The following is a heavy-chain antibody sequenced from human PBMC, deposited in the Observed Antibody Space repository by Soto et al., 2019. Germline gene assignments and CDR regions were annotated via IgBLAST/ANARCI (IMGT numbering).Heavy chain of an antibody. J-gene: IGHJ4*02. V-gene: IGHV5-51*01. CDR2: IYPGDSDT. D-gene: IGHD6-25*01. CDR1: GYSFTSYW. Sequence: GESLKISCKGSGYSFTSYWIGWVRQMPGKGLECMGFIYPGDSDTTYSPSFQGHVTISADKYSSTAYLQWSSLKAADTAMHYCARVDSSGCSEYWGQGTLVTVSS. CDR3: ARVDSSGCSEY.